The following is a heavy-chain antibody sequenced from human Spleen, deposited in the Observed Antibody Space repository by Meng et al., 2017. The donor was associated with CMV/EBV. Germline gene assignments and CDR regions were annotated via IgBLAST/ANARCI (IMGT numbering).Heavy chain of an antibody. V-gene: IGHV1-18*01. CDR3: ARDNADYCSSTSCPHGAAFDI. CDR2: INTYNGNT. CDR1: GYSFTDYG. D-gene: IGHD2-2*01. Sequence: ASVKVSCKTSGYSFTDYGVTWVRQAPGKGLDWMGWINTYNGNTNYAQKVQGRVTMTTDTSTSTVYMDLRSLRSDDTAVYYCARDNADYCSSTSCPHGAAFDIWGQGTMVTVSS. J-gene: IGHJ3*02.